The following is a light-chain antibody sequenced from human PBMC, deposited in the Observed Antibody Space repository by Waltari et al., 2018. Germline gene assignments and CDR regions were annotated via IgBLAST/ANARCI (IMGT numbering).Light chain of an antibody. CDR2: RNT. J-gene: IGLJ2*01. Sequence: QSVLTQPPSMSGTPGQRVTISCSGSNFNIGSKYVYWYQQFPGMAPQLLIYRNTERPSGVPDRFSASKAGASASLAISGLRSEDEADYHCAAWDDSLSGRVFGGGTKLTV. CDR1: NFNIGSKY. CDR3: AAWDDSLSGRV. V-gene: IGLV1-47*01.